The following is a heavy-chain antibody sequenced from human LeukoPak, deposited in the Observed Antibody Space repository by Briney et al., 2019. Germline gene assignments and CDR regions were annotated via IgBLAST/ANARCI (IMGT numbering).Heavy chain of an antibody. V-gene: IGHV6-1*01. Sequence: SQTLSLTCAISGDSVSSNSAAWNWIRQSPSRGLEWLGRTYYRSKWYNDYAVSVKSRITINPDTSKNQFSLQLNSVTPEDTAVYYCARATRRNSGSYYAPFDYWGQGTLVTVSS. J-gene: IGHJ4*02. CDR3: ARATRRNSGSYYAPFDY. D-gene: IGHD1-26*01. CDR1: GDSVSSNSAA. CDR2: TYYRSKWYN.